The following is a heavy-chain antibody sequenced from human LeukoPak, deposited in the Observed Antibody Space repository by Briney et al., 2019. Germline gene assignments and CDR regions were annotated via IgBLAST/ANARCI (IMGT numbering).Heavy chain of an antibody. CDR2: ISPDGGAE. J-gene: IGHJ4*02. CDR3: SGRSGFSSIY. V-gene: IGHV3-7*01. D-gene: IGHD2-2*01. CDR1: GFTFNTHW. Sequence: GGSLRLSCEASGFTFNTHWMNWVRHAPGKGLEWMANISPDGGAEVYVDSVKGRFTNSRDNAKNSVYLQMNNVRAEDTGVYYCSGRSGFSSIYWGQGILVTVSS.